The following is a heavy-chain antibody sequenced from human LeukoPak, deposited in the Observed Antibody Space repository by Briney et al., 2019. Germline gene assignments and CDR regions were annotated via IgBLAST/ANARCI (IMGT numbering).Heavy chain of an antibody. CDR2: IYHSGST. J-gene: IGHJ3*02. Sequence: SQTLSLTCAVSGGSISSGGYSWSWIRQPPGKGLEWIGYIYHSGSTNYNPSLKSRVTISVDTSKNQFSLKLSSVTAADTAVYYCARTRYCSSTSCYRSLDAFDIWGQGTMVTVSS. CDR1: GGSISSGGYS. V-gene: IGHV4-30-2*01. D-gene: IGHD2-2*02. CDR3: ARTRYCSSTSCYRSLDAFDI.